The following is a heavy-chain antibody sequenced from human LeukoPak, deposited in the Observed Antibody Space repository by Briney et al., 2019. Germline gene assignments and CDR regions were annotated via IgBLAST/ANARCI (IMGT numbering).Heavy chain of an antibody. V-gene: IGHV4-34*01. Sequence: SETLSLTCAVYGGSFSGYHWSWIRQPPGKGLEWIGEINHSGSTNYNPSLKSRVTISVDTSKNQFSLKLSSVTAADTAVYYCARKEVVPAAMISYYFDYWGQGTLVTVSS. CDR3: ARKEVVPAAMISYYFDY. CDR1: GGSFSGYH. D-gene: IGHD2-2*01. J-gene: IGHJ4*02. CDR2: INHSGST.